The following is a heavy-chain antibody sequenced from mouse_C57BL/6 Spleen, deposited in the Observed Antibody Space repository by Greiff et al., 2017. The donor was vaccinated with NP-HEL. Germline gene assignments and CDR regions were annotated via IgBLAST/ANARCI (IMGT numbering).Heavy chain of an antibody. D-gene: IGHD1-1*01. V-gene: IGHV1-7*01. CDR3: ARSGYYYGSSPFAY. J-gene: IGHJ3*01. CDR2: INPSSGYT. CDR1: GYTFTSYW. Sequence: VQLQESGAELAKPGASVKLSCKASGYTFTSYWMHWVKQRPGQGLEWIGYINPSSGYTKYNQKFKDKATLTADKFSSTAYMQLSSLTYEDSAVYYCARSGYYYGSSPFAYWGQGTLVTVSA.